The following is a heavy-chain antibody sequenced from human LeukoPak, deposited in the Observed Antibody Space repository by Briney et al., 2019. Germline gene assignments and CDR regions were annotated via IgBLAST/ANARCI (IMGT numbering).Heavy chain of an antibody. CDR1: GFTFSSYE. Sequence: PGGSLRLSCAASGFTFSSYEMSWVRQAPGKGLEWVSYISSSGSAIYYADSVKGRFTISRDNAKNTLYLQMNSLRAEDTAVYYCARAGITMVRGVKLYYYYGMDVWGKGTTVTVSS. V-gene: IGHV3-48*03. D-gene: IGHD3-10*01. CDR2: ISSSGSAI. J-gene: IGHJ6*04. CDR3: ARAGITMVRGVKLYYYYGMDV.